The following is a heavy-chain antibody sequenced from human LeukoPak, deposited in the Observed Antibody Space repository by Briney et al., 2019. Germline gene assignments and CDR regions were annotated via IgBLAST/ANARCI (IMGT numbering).Heavy chain of an antibody. CDR3: AKDLPKISIFGALQH. CDR1: GFTLSNYW. CDR2: VDPDGTTT. V-gene: IGHV3-74*01. D-gene: IGHD3-3*01. Sequence: GGSLRLSCAASGFTLSNYWMHWVRQAPGEGLVWVSRVDPDGTTTNYADSVTGRFTTSRDNAKNTLYLQMNSLRAEDTAVYYCAKDLPKISIFGALQHWGQGTLVTVSS. J-gene: IGHJ1*01.